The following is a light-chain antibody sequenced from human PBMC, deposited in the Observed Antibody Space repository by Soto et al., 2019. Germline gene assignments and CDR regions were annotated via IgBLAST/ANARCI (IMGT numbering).Light chain of an antibody. J-gene: IGKJ3*01. Sequence: DVVMTQSPLSLPVTLGQPASISCTSSQSLAHSDGHTYVNWFQQRPGQSPRSLIYMVSYRDSRGPDRFSGSGSGTDFKMKSSRVEAEDIGVYYCMHGPPPFTFGPGTILDI. CDR3: MHGPPPFT. V-gene: IGKV2-30*02. CDR2: MVS. CDR1: QSLAHSDGHTY.